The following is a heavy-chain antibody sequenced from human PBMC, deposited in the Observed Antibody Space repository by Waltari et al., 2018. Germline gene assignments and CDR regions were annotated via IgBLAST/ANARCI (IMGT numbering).Heavy chain of an antibody. CDR2: IYHSGST. CDR3: ARGQYQLLSFNWFDP. D-gene: IGHD2-2*01. V-gene: IGHV4-38-2*01. Sequence: QVQLQESGPGLVKPSETLSLTCAVSGYSISSGYYWGWIRPPPGKGLEWIGSIYHSGSTYYNPSLKSRVTISVDTSKNQFSLKLSSVTAADTAVYYCARGQYQLLSFNWFDPWGQGTLVTVSS. CDR1: GYSISSGYY. J-gene: IGHJ5*02.